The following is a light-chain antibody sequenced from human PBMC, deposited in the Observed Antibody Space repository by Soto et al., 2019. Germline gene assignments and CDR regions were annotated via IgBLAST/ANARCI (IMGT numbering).Light chain of an antibody. Sequence: EIVLTQSPATLSLSPGERATLSCRASQSVSNYLAWFQQKPGQAPRLLIYDASNRATGIPARFSGSGSGTDFTRTISGLEPEDFAVYYCQQRSNWPITFGQGTRLEIK. CDR1: QSVSNY. J-gene: IGKJ5*01. CDR2: DAS. CDR3: QQRSNWPIT. V-gene: IGKV3-11*01.